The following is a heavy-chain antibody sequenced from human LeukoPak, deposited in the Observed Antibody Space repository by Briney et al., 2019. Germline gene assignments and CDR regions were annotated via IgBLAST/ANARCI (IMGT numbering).Heavy chain of an antibody. CDR3: ARAEGYSGTYFFDY. V-gene: IGHV1-18*04. D-gene: IGHD1-26*01. J-gene: IGHJ4*02. Sequence: GASVKVSCKASGYSFTAYYMHWVRQAPGQGLEWMGWISAYNGNTNYAQKVQGRVTMTTDTSTSTAYMELRSLRSDDTAVYYCARAEGYSGTYFFDYWGQGTLVTVSS. CDR2: ISAYNGNT. CDR1: GYSFTAYY.